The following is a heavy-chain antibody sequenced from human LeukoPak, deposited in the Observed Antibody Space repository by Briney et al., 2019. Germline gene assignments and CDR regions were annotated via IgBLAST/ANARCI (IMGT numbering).Heavy chain of an antibody. D-gene: IGHD4-17*01. Sequence: SVKVSCKASGGTFSSYAISWVRQAPGQGLEWMGGIIPIFGTANYAQKFQGRVTITADESTSTAYMELSSLRSEDTAVYYCARVHYGDYVYGDWGQGTLVTVSS. CDR1: GGTFSSYA. J-gene: IGHJ4*02. CDR3: ARVHYGDYVYGD. CDR2: IIPIFGTA. V-gene: IGHV1-69*01.